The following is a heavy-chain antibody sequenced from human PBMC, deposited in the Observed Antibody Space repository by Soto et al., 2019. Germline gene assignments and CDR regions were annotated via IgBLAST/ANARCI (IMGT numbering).Heavy chain of an antibody. J-gene: IGHJ6*02. CDR1: GFTFNSYA. CDR3: AKDQCGDELLHSSGWYCQDYYYGMDV. Sequence: QVQLVESGGGVVQPGRSLRLSCAASGFTFNSYAMHWVRQAPGKGLEWVAVISYDGTNNYYGDSVKGRFTISRDNSKNTVYLQMNSLRAEDTAEYYWAKDQCGDELLHSSGWYCQDYYYGMDVWGQGTTVTVSS. CDR2: ISYDGTNN. D-gene: IGHD6-19*01. V-gene: IGHV3-30*18.